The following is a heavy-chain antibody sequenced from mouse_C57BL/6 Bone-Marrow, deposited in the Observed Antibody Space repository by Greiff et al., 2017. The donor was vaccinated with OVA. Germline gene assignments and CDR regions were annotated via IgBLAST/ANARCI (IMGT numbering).Heavy chain of an antibody. CDR3: DRGFAY. Sequence: EVKLVESVAELVRPGASVKLSCTASGFNIKNTYMHWVKQRPEQGLEWIGRIDTANGNTQYAQKVQGKATITADTSSNTDYLQLSSLTSEDTAIYYGDRGFAYWGQGTLVTVSA. J-gene: IGHJ3*01. V-gene: IGHV14-3*01. CDR1: GFNIKNTY. CDR2: IDTANGNT.